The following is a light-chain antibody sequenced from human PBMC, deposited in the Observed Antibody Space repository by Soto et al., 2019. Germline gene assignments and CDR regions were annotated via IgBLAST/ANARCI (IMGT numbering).Light chain of an antibody. CDR3: HHYNNWWA. J-gene: IGKJ1*01. V-gene: IGKV3-15*01. CDR2: GAS. Sequence: VLTQSPDTLSLSPGERATLSCRASQSVSSNLAWYQQKPGQAPRLLIYGASTRATGIPDRFSGSGSGTEFSLTINSLQSEDFAVYYCHHYNNWWAFGQGTKVDI. CDR1: QSVSSN.